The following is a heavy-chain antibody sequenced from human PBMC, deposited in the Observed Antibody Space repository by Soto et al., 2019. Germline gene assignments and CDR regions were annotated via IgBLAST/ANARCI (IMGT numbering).Heavy chain of an antibody. Sequence: RWSLGLSCAASGFTCSTYALSWFRQAPGKGLEWVSAISANGQGIYYADSVRGRFTISRDNSKNTIFLHMDSLRAEDTAVYYCAKDRNYPRDQFHYWGQGTLVTVSS. J-gene: IGHJ4*02. V-gene: IGHV3-23*01. CDR2: ISANGQGI. CDR1: GFTCSTYA. D-gene: IGHD1-7*01. CDR3: AKDRNYPRDQFHY.